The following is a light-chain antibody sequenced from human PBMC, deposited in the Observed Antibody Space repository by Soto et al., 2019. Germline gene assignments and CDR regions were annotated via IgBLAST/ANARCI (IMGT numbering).Light chain of an antibody. Sequence: EVLLTQSPSTLSLSPGERATLSCWASQSVSSRYLAWYQQKPGLAPRLLIYDASSRATGIPDSFIGSGSGTDFTLTISSLEHEDFAVYYCHQRSNWPPFTFGGGTKVDIK. CDR1: QSVSSRY. V-gene: IGKV3D-20*02. CDR2: DAS. CDR3: HQRSNWPPFT. J-gene: IGKJ4*01.